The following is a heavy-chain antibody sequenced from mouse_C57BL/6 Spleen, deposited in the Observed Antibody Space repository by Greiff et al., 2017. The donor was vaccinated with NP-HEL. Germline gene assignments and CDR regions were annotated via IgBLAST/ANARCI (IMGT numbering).Heavy chain of an antibody. CDR3: ARWDYFDY. V-gene: IGHV1-22*01. D-gene: IGHD4-1*01. J-gene: IGHJ2*01. CDR1: GYTFTDYN. Sequence: QLQQSGPGRGKTGSSVRMSCKASGYTFTDYNMHWVKQSHGKSLEWIGYINPNNGGTSYNQKFKGKATLTVNKSSSTAYMELRSLTSEDSAVYYCARWDYFDYWGQGTTLTVSS. CDR2: INPNNGGT.